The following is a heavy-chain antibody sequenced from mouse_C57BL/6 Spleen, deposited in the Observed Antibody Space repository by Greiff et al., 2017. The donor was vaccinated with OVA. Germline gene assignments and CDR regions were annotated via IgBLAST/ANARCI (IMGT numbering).Heavy chain of an antibody. V-gene: IGHV5-6*01. CDR2: ISSGGSYT. J-gene: IGHJ3*01. D-gene: IGHD2-4*01. CDR1: GFTFSSYG. CDR3: ASDDSFAY. Sequence: EVQGVESGGDLVKPGGSLKLSCAASGFTFSSYGMSWVRQTPDKRLEWVATISSGGSYTYYPDSVKGRFTISRDNAKNTLYLQMSSLKSEDTAMYYCASDDSFAYWGQGTLVTVSA.